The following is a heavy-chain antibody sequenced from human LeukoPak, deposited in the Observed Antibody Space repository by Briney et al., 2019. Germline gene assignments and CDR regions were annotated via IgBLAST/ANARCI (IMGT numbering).Heavy chain of an antibody. V-gene: IGHV1-18*01. CDR3: ARVRFNSSSSLVY. D-gene: IGHD6-6*01. J-gene: IGHJ4*02. CDR2: IRAYNGNT. Sequence: GLEWRGWIRAYNGNTNYAQKLQGRVTMTTDTSTSTAYMELRSLRSDDTAVYYCARVRFNSSSSLVYWGQGTLVTVSS.